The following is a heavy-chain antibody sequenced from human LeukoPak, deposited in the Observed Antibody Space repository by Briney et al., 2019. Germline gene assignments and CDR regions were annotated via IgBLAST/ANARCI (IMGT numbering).Heavy chain of an antibody. CDR2: ISGSGGST. CDR1: GFTFSSYA. J-gene: IGHJ4*02. D-gene: IGHD3-22*01. Sequence: GGSLRLSCAASGFTFSSYAMSWVRQAPGKGLEWVSAISGSGGSTYYADSVKGRFTISRDNSKNTLYLQMNSLRAEDTAVYYCAKAAPKWLLSRYYFDYWGQGTLVTVSS. V-gene: IGHV3-23*01. CDR3: AKAAPKWLLSRYYFDY.